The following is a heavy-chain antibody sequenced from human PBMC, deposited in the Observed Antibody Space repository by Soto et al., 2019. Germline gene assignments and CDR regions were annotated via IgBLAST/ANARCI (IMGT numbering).Heavy chain of an antibody. D-gene: IGHD3-10*01. CDR1: AFTFTSYA. CDR2: INGGSGNT. CDR3: ARVPPWGNSAGDYYIQHYDS. J-gene: IGHJ5*01. Sequence: ASVQVSCKSSAFTFTSYAIHWLRQAPGQRPQWRGWINGGSGNTKNSKDFQGRVTFNRDTFATTAYLELSSLRSEDTAVYYCARVPPWGNSAGDYYIQHYDSWGQGTPVTVSS. V-gene: IGHV1-3*01.